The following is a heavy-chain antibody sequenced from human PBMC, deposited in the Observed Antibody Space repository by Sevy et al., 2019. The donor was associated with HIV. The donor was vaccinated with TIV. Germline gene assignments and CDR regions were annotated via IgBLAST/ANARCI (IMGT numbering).Heavy chain of an antibody. Sequence: ASVKVSCKASGYTFTGYYMHWVRQAPGQGLEWMGWINPNSGGTNYAQKFQGRVTMTRDTSISTAYMELSRLRSDDTAGYYCARLGSDYSNYFDYWGQGTLVTVSS. CDR3: ARLGSDYSNYFDY. CDR2: INPNSGGT. V-gene: IGHV1-2*02. CDR1: GYTFTGYY. J-gene: IGHJ4*02. D-gene: IGHD4-4*01.